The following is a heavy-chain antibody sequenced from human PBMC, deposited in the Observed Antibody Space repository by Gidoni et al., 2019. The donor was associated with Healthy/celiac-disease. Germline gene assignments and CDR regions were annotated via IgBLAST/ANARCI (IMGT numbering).Heavy chain of an antibody. D-gene: IGHD3-10*01. CDR2: IWYDGSNK. CDR3: ASEALWFGESPRYFDY. CDR1: GFTFSSYG. J-gene: IGHJ4*02. Sequence: VQLVESGGGVVQPGRSLRLSCAASGFTFSSYGMHWVRQAPGKGLEWVAVIWYDGSNKYYADSVKGRFTISRDNSKNTLYLQMNSLRAEDTAVYYCASEALWFGESPRYFDYWGQGTLVTVSS. V-gene: IGHV3-33*01.